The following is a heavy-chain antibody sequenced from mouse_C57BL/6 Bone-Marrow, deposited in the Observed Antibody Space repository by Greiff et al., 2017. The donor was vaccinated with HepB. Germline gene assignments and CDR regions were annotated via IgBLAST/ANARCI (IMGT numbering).Heavy chain of an antibody. D-gene: IGHD1-1*01. Sequence: DVMLVESGEGLVKPGGSLKLSCAASGFTFSSYAMSWVRQTPEKRLEWVAYISSGGDYIYYADTVKGRFTISRDNARNTLYLQMSSLKSEDTAMYYCTRDRGTVVDWYFDVWGTGTTVTVSS. CDR1: GFTFSSYA. V-gene: IGHV5-9-1*02. J-gene: IGHJ1*03. CDR2: ISSGGDYI. CDR3: TRDRGTVVDWYFDV.